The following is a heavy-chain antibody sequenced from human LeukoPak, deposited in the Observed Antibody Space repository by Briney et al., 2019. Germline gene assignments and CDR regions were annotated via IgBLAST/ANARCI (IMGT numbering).Heavy chain of an antibody. Sequence: GASVKVSCKASKYTFSGYYIHCVRQAPGQGLEWMGWINPNSGGTNYAQKFQGRVTMTSDTSISTAYMELSRLRSDDTAVYYCAREGMSPQWELRGDWFDPWGQGTLVTVSS. V-gene: IGHV1-2*02. J-gene: IGHJ5*02. CDR3: AREGMSPQWELRGDWFDP. CDR2: INPNSGGT. D-gene: IGHD1-26*01. CDR1: KYTFSGYY.